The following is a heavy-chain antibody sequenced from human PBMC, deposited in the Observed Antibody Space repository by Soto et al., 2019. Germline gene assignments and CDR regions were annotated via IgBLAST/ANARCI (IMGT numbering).Heavy chain of an antibody. D-gene: IGHD2-15*01. CDR2: IYYSGST. V-gene: IGHV4-39*01. J-gene: IGHJ4*02. CDR3: ARGDNRSVVVVVAATHFDY. Sequence: PSETLSLTCTVSGGSISSSSYYWGWIRQPPGKGLEWIGSIYYSGSTYYNPSLKSRVTISVDTSKNQFSLKLSSVTAADTAVYYCARGDNRSVVVVVAATHFDYWGQGTLVTVSS. CDR1: GGSISSSSYY.